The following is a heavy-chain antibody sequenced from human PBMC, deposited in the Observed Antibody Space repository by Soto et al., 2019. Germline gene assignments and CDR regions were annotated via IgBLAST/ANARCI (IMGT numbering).Heavy chain of an antibody. V-gene: IGHV3-33*01. CDR2: IWYDGSNK. CDR1: GFTFSSYG. D-gene: IGHD3-3*01. J-gene: IGHJ4*02. Sequence: QVQLVESGGGVVQPGRSLRLSCAASGFTFSSYGMHWVRQAPGKGLEWVAVIWYDGSNKYYADSVKGRFTISRDNSKNTLYLQMNSLRAEDTAVYYCARDRGGDFWSGLIDYWGQGTLVTVSS. CDR3: ARDRGGDFWSGLIDY.